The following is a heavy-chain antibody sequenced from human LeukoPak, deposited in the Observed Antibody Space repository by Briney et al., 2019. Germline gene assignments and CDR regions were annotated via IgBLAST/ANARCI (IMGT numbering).Heavy chain of an antibody. V-gene: IGHV3-15*01. CDR2: IKSKTDGGTT. D-gene: IGHD3-3*01. CDR1: GFTFSNAW. Sequence: GGSLRLSCAASGFTFSNAWMSWVRQAPGKGLEWVGRIKSKTDGGTTDYAAPVKGRFTISRDDSKNTLYLQMNSLKTEDTAVYYCTTDRIWIGYQIDYWGQGTLVPVSS. CDR3: TTDRIWIGYQIDY. J-gene: IGHJ4*02.